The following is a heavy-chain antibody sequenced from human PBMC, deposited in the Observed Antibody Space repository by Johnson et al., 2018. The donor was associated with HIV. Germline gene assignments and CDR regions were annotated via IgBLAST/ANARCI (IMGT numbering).Heavy chain of an antibody. CDR2: VKRKTDGGTT. CDR1: GFTFSNAW. D-gene: IGHD3-10*01. J-gene: IGHJ3*02. Sequence: VQLVESGGGLVQFGGSLRLSCGASGFTFSNAWMSWVRQAPGKGLEWVGRVKRKTDGGTTDYTAPVKGRFTISRDDSKNTLYLQMNSLKTEDTALYYCARDRGWGDAFDIWGQGTMVTVSS. CDR3: ARDRGWGDAFDI. V-gene: IGHV3-15*01.